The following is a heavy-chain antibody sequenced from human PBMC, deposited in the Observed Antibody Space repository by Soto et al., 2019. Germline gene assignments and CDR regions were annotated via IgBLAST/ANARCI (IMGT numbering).Heavy chain of an antibody. CDR1: GFTFSSYG. Sequence: QVQLVESGGGVVQPGRSLRLSCAASGFTFSSYGMHWVRQAPGKGLEWVAVISYDGSNKYYADSVKGRFTISRDNSKNTLYLQMNSLRAEDTAVYYCAKDKGSSSPPDYWGQGTLVTVSS. D-gene: IGHD6-13*01. CDR2: ISYDGSNK. CDR3: AKDKGSSSPPDY. V-gene: IGHV3-30*18. J-gene: IGHJ4*02.